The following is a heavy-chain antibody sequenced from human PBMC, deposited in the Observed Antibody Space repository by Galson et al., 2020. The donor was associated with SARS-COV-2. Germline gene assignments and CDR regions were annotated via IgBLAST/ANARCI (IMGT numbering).Heavy chain of an antibody. Sequence: TGGSLRLSCAASGFTFSNDRMSWVRQAPGKGLEWVGSIKSKTDSGTTDYAAPVKGRFTISRDDPINTLYLQMNSLKTEDTAGYYCTTDLVWDYFWVSYRYLGYWGQGTLVIVSS. J-gene: IGHJ4*02. CDR2: IKSKTDSGTT. CDR3: TTDLVWDYFWVSYRYLGY. CDR1: GFTFSNDR. D-gene: IGHD3-16*02. V-gene: IGHV3-15*01.